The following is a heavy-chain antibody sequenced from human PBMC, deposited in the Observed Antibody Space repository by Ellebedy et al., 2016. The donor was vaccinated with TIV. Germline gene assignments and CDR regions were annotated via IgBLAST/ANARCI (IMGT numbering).Heavy chain of an antibody. CDR1: GGSISSGAFY. Sequence: MPSETLSLTCTVSGGSISSGAFYWTWIRQQPGKGLEWIGNIYYSGNTYYRPSLKTRVTISLDTSNNQFSLRMNSVTAADTAGYYCARDEGGSGSLSYWGQGSLVTVSS. CDR3: ARDEGGSGSLSY. J-gene: IGHJ4*02. D-gene: IGHD3-10*01. CDR2: IYYSGNT. V-gene: IGHV4-31*03.